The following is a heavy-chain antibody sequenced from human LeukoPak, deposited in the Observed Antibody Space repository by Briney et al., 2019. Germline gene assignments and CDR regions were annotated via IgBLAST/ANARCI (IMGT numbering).Heavy chain of an antibody. CDR2: INHSGST. V-gene: IGHV4-34*01. CDR3: ARLRYCDSSGYLEGADDAFDI. CDR1: GGSFSGYY. D-gene: IGHD3-22*01. Sequence: SETLSLTCAVYGGSFSGYYWSWIRQPPGKGLEWIGEINHSGSTNYNPSLKSRVTISVDTSKNQFSLKLSSVTAADTAVYYCARLRYCDSSGYLEGADDAFDIWGQGTTVTVSS. J-gene: IGHJ3*02.